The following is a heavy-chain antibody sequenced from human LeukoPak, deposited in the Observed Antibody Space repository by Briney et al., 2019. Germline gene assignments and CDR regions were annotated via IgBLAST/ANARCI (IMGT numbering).Heavy chain of an antibody. CDR1: GFTFNDHY. CDR2: INIGGTNT. CDR3: ATDGAGFDT. J-gene: IGHJ5*02. Sequence: GGSLRLSCAASGFTFNDHYISWIRQAPGKGLEWLSYINIGGTNTHYADSVKGRFTISRDNAKKSLYLEMNNLRAEDTAVYYCATDGAGFDTWGQGVLVTVSS. V-gene: IGHV3-11*01.